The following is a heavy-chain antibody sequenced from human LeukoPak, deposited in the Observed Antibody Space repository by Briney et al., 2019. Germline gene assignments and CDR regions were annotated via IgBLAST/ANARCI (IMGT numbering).Heavy chain of an antibody. Sequence: GGSLRLSCAASGFTFDDYGMSWVRRAPGKGLEWVSGINWNGGSTGYADSVKGRFTISRDNAKNSLYLQMNSLRAEDMALYYCAKGSGDAYYYYYMDVWGKGTTVTVS. V-gene: IGHV3-20*04. D-gene: IGHD7-27*01. CDR2: INWNGGST. CDR1: GFTFDDYG. CDR3: AKGSGDAYYYYYMDV. J-gene: IGHJ6*03.